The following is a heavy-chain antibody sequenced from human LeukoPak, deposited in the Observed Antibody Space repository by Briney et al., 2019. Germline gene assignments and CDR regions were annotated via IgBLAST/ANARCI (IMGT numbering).Heavy chain of an antibody. J-gene: IGHJ5*02. CDR2: ISSSSSYI. CDR3: ARDRQLGWFDP. D-gene: IGHD6-13*01. CDR1: GFTFSSYS. V-gene: IGHV3-21*01. Sequence: PGGSLRLSCAASGFTFSSYSTNWVRQAPGKGLEWVSSISSSSSYIYYADSVKGRFTISRDNAKNSLYLQMNSLRAEDTAVYYCARDRQLGWFDPWGQGTLVTVSS.